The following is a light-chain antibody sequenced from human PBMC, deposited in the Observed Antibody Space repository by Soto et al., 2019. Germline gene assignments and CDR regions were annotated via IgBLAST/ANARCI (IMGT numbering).Light chain of an antibody. J-gene: IGKJ1*01. CDR1: QGISSY. V-gene: IGKV1-9*01. Sequence: DIQLTQSPSFLSASVGDRVTITCRASQGISSYLAWYQQKPGKAPKLLIYAASTLQSGVPSRFSGSGSGTEFTLTISSLQPEDFGTYYCQQGYDVPRTFGQGTK. CDR2: AAS. CDR3: QQGYDVPRT.